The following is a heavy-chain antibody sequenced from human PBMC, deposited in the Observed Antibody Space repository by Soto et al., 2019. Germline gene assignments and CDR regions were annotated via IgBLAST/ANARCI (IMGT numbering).Heavy chain of an antibody. J-gene: IGHJ4*02. CDR1: GSSISSGSYY. V-gene: IGHV4-39*01. CDR3: ARHLGPILTFDY. Sequence: SENLSLTCTVSGSSISSGSYYWGWIRQPHGKGLXWXGXXXYXGXTXYXXPXKSRVTMSVDASKSQFSLKLNSVPAADTAVYYCARHLGPILTFDYWGQGTLVTVSS. D-gene: IGHD2-2*02. CDR2: XXYXGXT.